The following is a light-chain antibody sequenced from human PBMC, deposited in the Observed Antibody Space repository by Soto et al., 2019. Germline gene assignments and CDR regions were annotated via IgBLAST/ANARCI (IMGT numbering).Light chain of an antibody. V-gene: IGLV2-14*01. CDR1: SSDVGGYNY. J-gene: IGLJ1*01. CDR3: CSYTSSSSPFV. Sequence: QSALTKPASVSGSPGQSITISCTGTSSDVGGYNYVSWYQQHPGKAPKLMIYEVSNRPSGVSNRFSGSKSGNTASLTISGLQAEEEADYYCCSYTSSSSPFVFGTGTKVTVL. CDR2: EVS.